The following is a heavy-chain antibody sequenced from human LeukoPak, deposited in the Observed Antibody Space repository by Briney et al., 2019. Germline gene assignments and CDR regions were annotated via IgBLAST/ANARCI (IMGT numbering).Heavy chain of an antibody. V-gene: IGHV4-39*02. Sequence: PSETLSLTCTVSGGSISNRFYYWGWIRQPPGKGLEWVGSVYYGGSTYYNPSFKSRVIITVDTSKNQFSLTPSSVTAADTAVYFCATDGSGSFYWFDSWGQGTLVTVSS. D-gene: IGHD1-26*01. CDR3: ATDGSGSFYWFDS. CDR1: GGSISNRFYY. J-gene: IGHJ5*01. CDR2: VYYGGST.